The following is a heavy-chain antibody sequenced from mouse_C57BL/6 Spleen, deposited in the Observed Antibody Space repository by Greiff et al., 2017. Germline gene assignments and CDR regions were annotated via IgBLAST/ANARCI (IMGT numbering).Heavy chain of an antibody. V-gene: IGHV1-5*01. CDR3: TRDPLYYGSSDWYFDV. J-gene: IGHJ1*03. CDR2: IYPGNSDT. CDR1: GYTFTSYW. Sequence: VQLKQSGTVLARPGASVKMSCKTSGYTFTSYWMHWVKQRPGQGLEWIGAIYPGNSDTSYNQKFKGKAKLTAVTSASTAYMELSSLTNEDSAVYYCTRDPLYYGSSDWYFDVWGTGTTVTVSS. D-gene: IGHD1-1*01.